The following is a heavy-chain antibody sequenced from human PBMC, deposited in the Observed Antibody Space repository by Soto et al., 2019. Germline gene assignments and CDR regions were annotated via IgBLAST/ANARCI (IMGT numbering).Heavy chain of an antibody. V-gene: IGHV3-48*02. CDR2: ISSSSSTI. D-gene: IGHD2-15*01. J-gene: IGHJ5*02. Sequence: PGGSLRLSCAASGFTFSSYSMNRVRQAPGKGLEWVSYISSSSSTIYYADSVKGRFTISRDNAKNSLYLQMNSLRDEDTAVYYCARDRGYCSGGSCYENWFDPWGQGTLVTVSS. CDR1: GFTFSSYS. CDR3: ARDRGYCSGGSCYENWFDP.